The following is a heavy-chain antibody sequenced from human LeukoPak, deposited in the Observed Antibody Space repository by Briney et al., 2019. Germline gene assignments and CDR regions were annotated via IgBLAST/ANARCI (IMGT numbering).Heavy chain of an antibody. Sequence: GGSLRLSCAASGFTVSTNYMSWVRQAPGKGLEWVSVLYHGGSTYYADSVKGRFTISRDNSNNTLYLQMNSLRAEDTAVYYCARFTHGGDFDYWGQGTLVTVSS. CDR1: GFTVSTNY. CDR2: LYHGGST. V-gene: IGHV3-53*01. J-gene: IGHJ4*02. CDR3: ARFTHGGDFDY. D-gene: IGHD2-21*01.